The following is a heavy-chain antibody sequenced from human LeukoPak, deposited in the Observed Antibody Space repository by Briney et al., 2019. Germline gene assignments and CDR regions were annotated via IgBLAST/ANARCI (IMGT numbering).Heavy chain of an antibody. CDR1: GFTFSSYW. V-gene: IGHV3-74*01. CDR2: INSDGSST. CDR3: ARDVVRFGEPTYDY. D-gene: IGHD3-10*01. Sequence: PGGSLRLSCAVSGFTFSSYWMHWVRQAPGKGLVWVSRINSDGSSTSYADSVKGRFTISRDNATNTLYLQMNSLRAEDTAVYYCARDVVRFGEPTYDYWGQGTLVTVSS. J-gene: IGHJ4*02.